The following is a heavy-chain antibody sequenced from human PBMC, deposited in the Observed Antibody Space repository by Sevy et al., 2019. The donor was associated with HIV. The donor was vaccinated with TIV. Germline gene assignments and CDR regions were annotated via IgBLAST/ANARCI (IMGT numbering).Heavy chain of an antibody. V-gene: IGHV1-18*01. CDR2: ISAYNGNT. D-gene: IGHD3-22*01. Sequence: ASVKVSCEASGYTFTSYGIIWVRQAPGQGLEWMGWISAYNGNTNYAQRLQGRVTMTTDTSTSTAYMELTSLRSDDTAVYYCARGPRNYYDSSGYYYPPSYWGQRTLVTVSS. CDR1: GYTFTSYG. J-gene: IGHJ4*02. CDR3: ARGPRNYYDSSGYYYPPSY.